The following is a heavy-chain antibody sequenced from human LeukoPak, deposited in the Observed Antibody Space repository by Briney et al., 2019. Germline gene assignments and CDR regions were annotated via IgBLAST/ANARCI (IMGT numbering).Heavy chain of an antibody. Sequence: ASVPVSFMSCGCSFTKQVMHGLRQAPGRNVDGMGCINPGNGDTKYLPEFQGTSTITRDTSETTAYMERSSLRSDEMAVYYCARVRYRLAETYIDYRGQGTLVTVSS. CDR2: INPGNGDT. CDR1: GCSFTKQV. CDR3: ARVRYRLAETYIDY. J-gene: IGHJ4*02. D-gene: IGHD5-12*01. V-gene: IGHV1-3*03.